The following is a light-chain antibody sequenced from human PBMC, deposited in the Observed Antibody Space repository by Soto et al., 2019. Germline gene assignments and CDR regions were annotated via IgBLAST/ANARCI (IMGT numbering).Light chain of an antibody. Sequence: DVVMTQSPLSLPVTLGQPASISCRSSQSLVYSDGNTYLNWFHQRPGQSPRRLIYKVSNRDSGFPHRVGGSGSVTDFTLKISRVEAEDVGVYDCMKGTYLPRLTFGGGTKVEIK. CDR3: MKGTYLPRLT. V-gene: IGKV2-30*01. J-gene: IGKJ4*01. CDR1: QSLVYSDGNTY. CDR2: KVS.